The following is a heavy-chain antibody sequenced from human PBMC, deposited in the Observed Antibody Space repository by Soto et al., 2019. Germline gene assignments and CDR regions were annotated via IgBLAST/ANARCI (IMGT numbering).Heavy chain of an antibody. D-gene: IGHD6-6*01. CDR2: INAHSGGT. CDR3: AKDLTRQLAYWLDP. J-gene: IGHJ5*02. CDR1: GFSFTGYY. V-gene: IGHV1-2*02. Sequence: GXSVKVSFKASGFSFTGYYIHWLRHAPGQGLEWMGWINAHSGGTEYAQKFQGRVTLTRDTSIATAYLTLTSLTSDDTALYYCAKDLTRQLAYWLDPWGQGTQVTSPQ.